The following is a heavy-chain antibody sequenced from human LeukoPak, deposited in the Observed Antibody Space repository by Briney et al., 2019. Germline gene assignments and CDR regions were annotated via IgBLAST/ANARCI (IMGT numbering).Heavy chain of an antibody. Sequence: PGGSLRLSWAAAGFTFSSYVMDWVRQAPGKGLEWVSSISSSSSYIYYADSVKGRFTISRDNAKNSLYLQMNSLRAEDTAVYYCARGGGGITIFGVVNVWGQGTLVTVSS. V-gene: IGHV3-21*01. CDR1: GFTFSSYV. CDR3: ARGGGGITIFGVVNV. CDR2: ISSSSSYI. D-gene: IGHD3-3*01. J-gene: IGHJ4*02.